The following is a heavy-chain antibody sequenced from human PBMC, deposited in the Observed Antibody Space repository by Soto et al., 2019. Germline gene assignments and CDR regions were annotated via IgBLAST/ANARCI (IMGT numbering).Heavy chain of an antibody. CDR3: ARDHPRRGYSYGYDDY. CDR2: ISSSGSTI. Sequence: GGSLSVSCAASGFTFSDYYMSWIRQAPGKGLEWVSYISSSGSTIYYADSVKGRFTISRDNAKNSLYLQMNSLRAEDTAVYYCARDHPRRGYSYGYDDYWGQGTLVTGSS. V-gene: IGHV3-11*01. J-gene: IGHJ4*02. CDR1: GFTFSDYY. D-gene: IGHD5-18*01.